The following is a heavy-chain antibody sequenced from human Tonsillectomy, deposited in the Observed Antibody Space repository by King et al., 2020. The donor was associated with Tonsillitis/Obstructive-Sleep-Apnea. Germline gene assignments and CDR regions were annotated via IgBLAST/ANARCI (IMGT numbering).Heavy chain of an antibody. Sequence: QLQESGPGLVKPSETLSLTCTVSGGSVSSGSYYWSWIRQPPGKGLEWFGYIYYTGGTNYNPSLKSRVTISVDTSKNQFSLKLSSVTAADTAVYYCARGDYWGQGTLVTVSS. CDR2: IYYTGGT. V-gene: IGHV4-61*01. J-gene: IGHJ4*02. CDR1: GGSVSSGSYY. CDR3: ARGDY.